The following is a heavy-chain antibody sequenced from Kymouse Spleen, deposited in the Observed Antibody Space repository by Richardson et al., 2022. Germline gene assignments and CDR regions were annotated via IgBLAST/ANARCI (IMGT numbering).Heavy chain of an antibody. Sequence: EVQLVESGGGLVQPGGSLRLSCAASGFTFSSYDMHWVRQATGKGLEWVSAIGTAGDTYYPGSVKGRFTISRENAKNSLYLQMNSLRAGDTAVYYCARGGSYPYYYYGMDVWGQGTTVTVSS. CDR2: IGTAGDT. J-gene: IGHJ6*02. V-gene: IGHV3-13*01. CDR1: GFTFSSYD. CDR3: ARGGSYPYYYYGMDV. D-gene: IGHD1-26*01.